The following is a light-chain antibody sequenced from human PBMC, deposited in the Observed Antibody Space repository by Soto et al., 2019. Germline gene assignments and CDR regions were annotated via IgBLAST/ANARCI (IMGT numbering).Light chain of an antibody. CDR3: QEYNSDAIT. J-gene: IGKJ5*01. CDR2: DAS. CDR1: QSISSW. Sequence: DIQMNQSTSTLSASVGDRVTITCRASQSISSWLAWYQQKPGKAPKLLIYDASSLESWVPSRFSGCESGAEFTLTISSLHPDDSATYYCQEYNSDAITFGQGTRREI. V-gene: IGKV1-5*03.